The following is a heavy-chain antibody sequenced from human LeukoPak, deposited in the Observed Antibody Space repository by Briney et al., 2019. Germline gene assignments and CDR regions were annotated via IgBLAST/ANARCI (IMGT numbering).Heavy chain of an antibody. CDR1: GYTLSEFS. V-gene: IGHV1-24*01. Sequence: ASVKVSCKLSGYTLSEFSVHWVRLAPGKGLEWMGGFAPEHGETIYAQRLQGRISMTEDTSTDTSYMELNNLRPEDTALYFCATHPRTIDFWSDYTYYFDYWGQGTLVTVSS. D-gene: IGHD3-3*01. CDR2: FAPEHGET. CDR3: ATHPRTIDFWSDYTYYFDY. J-gene: IGHJ4*02.